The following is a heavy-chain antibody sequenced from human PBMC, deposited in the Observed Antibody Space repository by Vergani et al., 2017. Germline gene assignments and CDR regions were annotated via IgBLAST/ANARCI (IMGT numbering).Heavy chain of an antibody. CDR2: VYYLGNP. V-gene: IGHV4-39*01. Sequence: QLQLQESGPGLLKPSETLSLTCVVSGGSVNNDSYFWGWIRQAPGKGLEHIASVYYLGNPYYNPSVKSRVSVSVDTAKNQFSLKLSDVTAADTAVYYCVRQGYRSVIEWFDPWRQGTLVTVS. D-gene: IGHD5-24*01. CDR1: GGSVNNDSYF. CDR3: VRQGYRSVIEWFDP. J-gene: IGHJ5*02.